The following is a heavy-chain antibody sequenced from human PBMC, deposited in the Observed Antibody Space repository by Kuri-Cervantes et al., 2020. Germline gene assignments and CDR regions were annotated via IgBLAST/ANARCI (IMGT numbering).Heavy chain of an antibody. Sequence: GESLKISCAASGFIFSSYWMSWVRQAPGKGLEWVANINQDGSETYYVDSLKGRFTISRDNSKNTLYLQMNSLRAEDTAVYYCARELGYCSGGSCYSWFDPWGQGTLVTVSS. CDR3: ARELGYCSGGSCYSWFDP. J-gene: IGHJ5*02. CDR2: INQDGSET. CDR1: GFIFSSYW. D-gene: IGHD2-15*01. V-gene: IGHV3-7*01.